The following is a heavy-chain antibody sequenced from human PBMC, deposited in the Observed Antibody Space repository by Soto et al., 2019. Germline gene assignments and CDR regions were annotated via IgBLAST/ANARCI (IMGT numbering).Heavy chain of an antibody. CDR1: GYTFTSYA. Sequence: QVQLVQSGAEVKKPGASVKVSCKASGYTFTSYAMHWVRQAPGQRLERMGWINAGNGNTKYSQKFQGRVTITRDTSASTAYMELSSLRSEDTAVYYCARDHERVPAAMRDYWGQGTLVTVSS. D-gene: IGHD2-2*01. J-gene: IGHJ4*02. CDR2: INAGNGNT. V-gene: IGHV1-3*01. CDR3: ARDHERVPAAMRDY.